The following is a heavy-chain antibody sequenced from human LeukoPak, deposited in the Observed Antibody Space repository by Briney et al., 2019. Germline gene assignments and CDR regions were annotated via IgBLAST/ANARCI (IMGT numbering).Heavy chain of an antibody. CDR3: ARDIRGGYYYDSSGYPDY. CDR1: GGTFSSYA. Sequence: GSSVKVSCKASGGTFSSYAISWVRQAPGQGLEWMGGIIPIFGTANYAQKFQGRVTITADKSTSTAYMELSSLRSEDTAVYYCARDIRGGYYYDSSGYPDYWGQGTLVTVSS. D-gene: IGHD3-22*01. V-gene: IGHV1-69*06. CDR2: IIPIFGTA. J-gene: IGHJ4*02.